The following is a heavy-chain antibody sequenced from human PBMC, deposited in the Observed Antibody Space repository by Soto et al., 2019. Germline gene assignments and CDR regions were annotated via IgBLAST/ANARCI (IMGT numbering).Heavy chain of an antibody. CDR3: ARASRGSYYFDY. D-gene: IGHD6-6*01. V-gene: IGHV3-33*01. J-gene: IGHJ4*02. CDR2: IWYDGSNK. CDR1: GFTFSSYG. Sequence: GGSLRLSCAASGFTFSSYGMHWVRQAPGKGLEWVAVIWYDGSNKYYADSVKGRFTISRDNSKKTRYLQMNGLRAEDTAVYYCARASRGSYYFDYWGQGTLVTVSS.